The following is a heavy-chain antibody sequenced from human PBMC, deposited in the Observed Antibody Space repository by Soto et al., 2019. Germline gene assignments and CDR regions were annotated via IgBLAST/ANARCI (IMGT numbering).Heavy chain of an antibody. CDR1: GFTFTSSA. CDR3: AAFGYDSSGYYAFDY. D-gene: IGHD3-22*01. CDR2: IVVGSGNT. V-gene: IGHV1-58*01. Sequence: ASVKVSCKASGFTFTSSAAQWVRQARGQRLEWIGWIVVGSGNTNYAQKFQERVTITRDMSTSTAYMELSSLRSEDTAVYYCAAFGYDSSGYYAFDYWGQGTLVTVSS. J-gene: IGHJ4*02.